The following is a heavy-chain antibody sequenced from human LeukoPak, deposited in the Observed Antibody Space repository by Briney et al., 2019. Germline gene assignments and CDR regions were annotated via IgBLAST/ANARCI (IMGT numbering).Heavy chain of an antibody. D-gene: IGHD1-26*01. CDR1: GGSISSNSFY. CDR2: ISYSGNT. CDR3: ARMGSVYYYYMDV. V-gene: IGHV4-39*07. J-gene: IGHJ6*03. Sequence: SETLSLTCTVSGGSISSNSFYWAWIRQPPGKGLEWIGSISYSGNTYYSPSLKSRVTIYVDTSKNQISLKLSSVTAADTAVYYCARMGSVYYYYMDVWGKGTTVTVSS.